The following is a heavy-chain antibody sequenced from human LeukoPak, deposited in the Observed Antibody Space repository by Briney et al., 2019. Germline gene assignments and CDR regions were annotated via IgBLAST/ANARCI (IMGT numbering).Heavy chain of an antibody. CDR1: GFTFSSYW. J-gene: IGHJ3*02. V-gene: IGHV3-74*01. CDR3: ATVSFRRYCSSTSCYLDAFDI. D-gene: IGHD2-2*01. CDR2: INTDGSST. Sequence: GGSLRLSCAASGFTFSSYWMHWVRQAPGKGLVWVSRINTDGSSTNYADSVKGRFTISRDNAKNTLYLQMNSLRAEDTAVYYCATVSFRRYCSSTSCYLDAFDIWGQGTMVTVSS.